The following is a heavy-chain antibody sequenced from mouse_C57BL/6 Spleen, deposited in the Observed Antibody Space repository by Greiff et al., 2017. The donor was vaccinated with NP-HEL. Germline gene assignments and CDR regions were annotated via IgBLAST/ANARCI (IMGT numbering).Heavy chain of an antibody. CDR1: GFTFSEFY. J-gene: IGHJ3*01. CDR2: SRNKANDYTT. CDR3: ARDGLDGYYGRSPFAY. Sequence: EVKLVESGGGLVQTGRSLRLSCATSGFTFSEFYMEWVRQAPGSGLEWIAASRNKANDYTTAYSASVRGRFIVSRDTSQRILYLQMNALRAEDTAIYYCARDGLDGYYGRSPFAYWGQGTLVTVSA. D-gene: IGHD1-1*01. V-gene: IGHV7-1*01.